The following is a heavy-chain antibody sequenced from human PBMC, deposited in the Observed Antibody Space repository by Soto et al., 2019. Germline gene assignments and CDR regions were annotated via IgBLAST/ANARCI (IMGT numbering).Heavy chain of an antibody. D-gene: IGHD3-22*01. CDR3: AKDLRTPGPFYYDSSGYLPRDS. V-gene: IGHV3-30*18. CDR2: ISYDGINK. CDR1: GFTFSSYG. Sequence: QVQLVESRGGVVQPGRSLRLSCAASGFTFSSYGMHWVRQAPGKGLEWVAVISYDGINKYYTDSVKGRFTISRDNSKNTLFLQMNSLRADDTAVYYCAKDLRTPGPFYYDSSGYLPRDSWGQGTLVTVSS. J-gene: IGHJ4*02.